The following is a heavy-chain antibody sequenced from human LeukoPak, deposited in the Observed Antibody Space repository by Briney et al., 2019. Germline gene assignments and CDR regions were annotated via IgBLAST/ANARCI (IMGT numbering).Heavy chain of an antibody. CDR3: SRDLDCTVTTCFGGDDGFDI. V-gene: IGHV3-21*01. Sequence: GGSLRLSCEASGFTFNIYSMSWVRQVPGKGLEWVSSISSQSVYIYYADSVKGRFAISRDNARKSLYLQMNSLTAEDTAVYFCSRDLDCTVTTCFGGDDGFDIWGRGTMVTVSS. D-gene: IGHD2-8*02. J-gene: IGHJ3*02. CDR2: ISSQSVYI. CDR1: GFTFNIYS.